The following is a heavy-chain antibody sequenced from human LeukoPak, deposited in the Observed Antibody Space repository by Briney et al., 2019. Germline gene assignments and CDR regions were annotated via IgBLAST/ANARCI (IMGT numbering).Heavy chain of an antibody. CDR2: ISYDGSNK. CDR3: ARGRLVGATRGGDY. V-gene: IGHV3-30-3*01. J-gene: IGHJ4*02. CDR1: GFTFSSYA. D-gene: IGHD1-26*01. Sequence: GRSLRLSCAASGFTFSSYAMHWVRQAPGKGLEWVAVISYDGSNKYYADSVKGRFTISRDNSKNTLYLQMNSLRSDDTAVYYCARGRLVGATRGGDYWGQGTLVTVSS.